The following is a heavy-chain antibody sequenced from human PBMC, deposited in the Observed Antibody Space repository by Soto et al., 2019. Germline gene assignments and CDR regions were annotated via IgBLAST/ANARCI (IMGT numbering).Heavy chain of an antibody. CDR2: IYYSGST. D-gene: IGHD3-16*01. CDR1: GGSISSDY. CDR3: ARHEFYVNHYYYYIDV. Sequence: PSETLSLTCTVSGGSISSDYWSWIRQPPGKGLEWIGNIYYSGSTKYNPSLKSRVTISVDTSKNQFSLNLSSVTAADTAVYYCARHEFYVNHYYYYIDVWGKGTTVTVSS. V-gene: IGHV4-59*08. J-gene: IGHJ6*03.